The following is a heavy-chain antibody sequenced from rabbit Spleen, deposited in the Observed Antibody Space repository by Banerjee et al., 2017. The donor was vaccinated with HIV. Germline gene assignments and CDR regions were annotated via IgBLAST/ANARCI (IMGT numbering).Heavy chain of an antibody. Sequence: QQLVESGGGLVQPGASLPLTCIASGVSFSGDSYMCWVRQAPGKGLEWMACIDTGSSGFTYFASWSKGRVTISKTSSTTVTLQVTSLTAADTATYFCARDSGTSFSSYGMDLWGPGTLVTVS. D-gene: IGHD8-1*01. J-gene: IGHJ6*01. CDR2: IDTGSSGFT. CDR1: GVSFSGDSY. V-gene: IGHV1S40*01. CDR3: ARDSGTSFSSYGMDL.